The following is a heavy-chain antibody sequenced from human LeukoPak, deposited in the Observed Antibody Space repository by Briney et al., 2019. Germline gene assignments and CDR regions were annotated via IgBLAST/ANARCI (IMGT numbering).Heavy chain of an antibody. CDR1: GYSFADYW. CDR3: ARLAMVRGGSWFDP. Sequence: GESLKISCKGSGYSFADYWVGWVRQMPGKGLEWMGIIYPGDSDTRYSPSFQGQVTISADKSISTAYLQWSSLKASDTAMYYCARLAMVRGGSWFDPWGQGTLVTVSS. J-gene: IGHJ5*02. D-gene: IGHD3-10*01. V-gene: IGHV5-51*01. CDR2: IYPGDSDT.